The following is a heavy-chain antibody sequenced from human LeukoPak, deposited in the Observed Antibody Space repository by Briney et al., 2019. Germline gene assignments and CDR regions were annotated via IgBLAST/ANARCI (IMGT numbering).Heavy chain of an antibody. J-gene: IGHJ4*02. V-gene: IGHV4-31*03. CDR3: ARVGSYCTNGVCYTTFDY. Sequence: PSETLSLTCTVSGGSISSGGYYWSWIRQHPGKGLEWIGYIYYSGSTYYNPSLKSRVTISVDTSKNQFSLKLSSVTAADTAVYYCARVGSYCTNGVCYTTFDYWGQGTLVTVSP. CDR1: GGSISSGGYY. D-gene: IGHD2-8*01. CDR2: IYYSGST.